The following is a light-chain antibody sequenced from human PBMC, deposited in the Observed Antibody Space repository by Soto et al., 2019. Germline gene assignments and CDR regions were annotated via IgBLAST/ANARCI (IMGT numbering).Light chain of an antibody. V-gene: IGKV3-15*01. CDR1: QNAISY. CDR3: QQYSNWPLT. Sequence: EIVMTQSPATLSVSPGERVTLSCRASQNAISYLAWYQQKPGQAPRLLIFGASTRAAGIPARFSGSGSGTEFTLTISSLQSEDFAVYYCQQYSNWPLTFGGGTKVDIK. CDR2: GAS. J-gene: IGKJ4*01.